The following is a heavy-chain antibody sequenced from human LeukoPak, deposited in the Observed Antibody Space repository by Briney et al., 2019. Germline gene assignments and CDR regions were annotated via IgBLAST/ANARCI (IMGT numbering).Heavy chain of an antibody. CDR1: GYTFTSYG. D-gene: IGHD2-2*01. CDR3: ARYCSSTRCYADPFFDY. Sequence: GASVKVSCKASGYTFTSYGISWVRQAPGQGLEWMGWISAYNGNTNYAQKLQGRVTMTTDTSTSTAYMELRSLRSDDTAVYHCARYCSSTRCYADPFFDYWGQGTLVTVSS. J-gene: IGHJ4*02. CDR2: ISAYNGNT. V-gene: IGHV1-18*01.